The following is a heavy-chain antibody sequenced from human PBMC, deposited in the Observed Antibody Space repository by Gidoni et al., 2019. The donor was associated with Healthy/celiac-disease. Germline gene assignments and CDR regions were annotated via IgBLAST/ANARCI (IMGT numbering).Heavy chain of an antibody. CDR2: IKEDGSEK. V-gene: IGHV3-7*01. J-gene: IGHJ4*02. CDR1: GFTFSTYW. Sequence: EVQLVESGGGLVQPGGSLRLSCAASGFTFSTYWMSWVRQAPGKGLEWVANIKEDGSEKSYVDSVKGRFTISRDNAKNSLYLQMNSLRAEDTAVYFCASETYLDRGVFDYWGQGTLVTVSS. CDR3: ASETYLDRGVFDY. D-gene: IGHD2-8*02.